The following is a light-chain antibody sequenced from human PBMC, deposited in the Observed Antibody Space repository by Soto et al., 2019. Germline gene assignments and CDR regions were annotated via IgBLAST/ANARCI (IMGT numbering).Light chain of an antibody. Sequence: IQLTQSPSSLSASVGDRVTITCRASQDSTKYLAWYQQKPGKAPNLLIYDASTLHSGVPSRFSGSGSGTDFTLSISSLQPDDFATYYCQQYKNSWTFGQGTKVDIK. V-gene: IGKV1-9*01. CDR2: DAS. CDR3: QQYKNSWT. J-gene: IGKJ1*01. CDR1: QDSTKY.